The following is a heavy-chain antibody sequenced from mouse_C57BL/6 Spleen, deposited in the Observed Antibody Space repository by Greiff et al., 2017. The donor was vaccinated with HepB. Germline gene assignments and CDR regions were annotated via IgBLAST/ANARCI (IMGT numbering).Heavy chain of an antibody. D-gene: IGHD1-1*01. CDR1: GYAFSSYW. J-gene: IGHJ1*03. V-gene: IGHV1-80*01. Sequence: QVQLQQSGAELVKPGASVKISCKASGYAFSSYWMNWVKQRPGKGLEWIGQIYPGDGDTNYNGKFKGKATLTADKSSSTAYMQLSSLTSEDSAVYFCAREDTTVVARYFDVWGTGTTVTVSS. CDR2: IYPGDGDT. CDR3: AREDTTVVARYFDV.